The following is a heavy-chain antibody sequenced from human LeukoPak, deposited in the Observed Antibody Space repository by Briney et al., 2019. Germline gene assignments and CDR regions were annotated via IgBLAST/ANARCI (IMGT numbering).Heavy chain of an antibody. D-gene: IGHD2-2*01. CDR3: AKSGYCSSTSCYDYYYYYMDV. Sequence: GGSLRLSCAASGFTFSNYAMTWARRAPGKGLEWVSVISGSGGSTYYADSVKGRFTISRDNSKNILYLQMNSLRAEDTAVYYCAKSGYCSSTSCYDYYYYYMDVWGKGTTVTVSS. J-gene: IGHJ6*03. V-gene: IGHV3-23*01. CDR1: GFTFSNYA. CDR2: ISGSGGST.